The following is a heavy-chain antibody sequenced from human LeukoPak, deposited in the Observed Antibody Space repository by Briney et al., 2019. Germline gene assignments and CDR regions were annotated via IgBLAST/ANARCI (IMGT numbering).Heavy chain of an antibody. CDR1: GFTFSSYA. CDR2: ISGSGGST. V-gene: IGHV3-23*01. D-gene: IGHD1-26*01. J-gene: IGHJ4*02. CDR3: AKDVIVGVAFDC. Sequence: GGSLRLSCAASGFTFSSYAMSWVRHAPGEGREGVSAISGSGGSTYYADSVKGRFTISRDNSKNTLYLQMNSLRAEDTAVYYCAKDVIVGVAFDCWGQGTLVPVSS.